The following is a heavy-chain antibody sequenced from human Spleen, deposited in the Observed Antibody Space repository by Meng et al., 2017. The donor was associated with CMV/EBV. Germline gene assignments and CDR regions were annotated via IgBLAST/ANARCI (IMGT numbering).Heavy chain of an antibody. D-gene: IGHD3-10*01. CDR2: ISYDGSNK. J-gene: IGHJ6*02. Sequence: GESLKISCAASGFTFSSYAMHWVRQAPGKGLEWVAVISYDGSNKYYADSVKGRFTISRDNAKNSLYLQMNSLRAEDTAVYYCARFMAGRSGDYYYYYGMDVWGQGTTVTVSS. CDR3: ARFMAGRSGDYYYYYGMDV. CDR1: GFTFSSYA. V-gene: IGHV3-30-3*01.